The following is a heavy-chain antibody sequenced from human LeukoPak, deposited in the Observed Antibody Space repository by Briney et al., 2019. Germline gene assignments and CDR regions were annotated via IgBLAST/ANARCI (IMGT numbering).Heavy chain of an antibody. J-gene: IGHJ4*02. D-gene: IGHD3-10*01. CDR2: IYTSGST. V-gene: IGHV4-61*02. CDR3: ARDKGVYGSGSYLSV. Sequence: SETLSLTCTVSGGSISSGSYDWSWIRQPAGKGLEWIGRIYTSGSTNYNPSLKSRVTISVDTSKNQFSLKLSSVTAADTAVYYCARDKGVYGSGSYLSVWGQGTLVTVSS. CDR1: GGSISSGSYD.